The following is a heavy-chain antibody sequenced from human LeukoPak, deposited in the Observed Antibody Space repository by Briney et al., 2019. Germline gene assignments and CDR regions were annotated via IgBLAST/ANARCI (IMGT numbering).Heavy chain of an antibody. Sequence: SGTLSLTCGVSGGSISNINWWSWVRQPPGKGLEWIGEIYHGGSTNYNPFLKSRVTVAVDKSKNQFSLKLSSVTAADTAVYYCARRTNDWAVDYWGQGTLVTVSS. V-gene: IGHV4-4*02. CDR3: ARRTNDWAVDY. CDR2: IYHGGST. D-gene: IGHD3-9*01. J-gene: IGHJ4*02. CDR1: GGSISNINW.